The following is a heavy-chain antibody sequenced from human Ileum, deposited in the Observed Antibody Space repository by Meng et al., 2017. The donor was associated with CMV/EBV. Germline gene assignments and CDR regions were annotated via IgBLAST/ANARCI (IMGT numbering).Heavy chain of an antibody. CDR3: ARSPGFWSLDY. D-gene: IGHD2-8*02. CDR1: GGSITSNNDF. J-gene: IGHJ4*02. CDR2: VYYNGHT. Sequence: SETLSLTCNVSGGSITSNNDFWGWIRQSPGKGLQWIGSVYYNGHTYDNPSLESRVTLSVDTSKDQFSLRLSSVSASDTGVYFCARSPGFWSLDYWGRGTLVTVSS. V-gene: IGHV4-39*01.